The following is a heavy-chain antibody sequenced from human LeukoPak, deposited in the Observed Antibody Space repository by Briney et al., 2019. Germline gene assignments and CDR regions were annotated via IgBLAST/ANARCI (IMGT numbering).Heavy chain of an antibody. CDR2: MKGDASLI. Sequence: GGTLRLSCAASGFSFGNFWMSWVRQAPGRGLQWVASMKGDASLIYYVDSVKGRFTISRDNARNSLYMQMNSLRVEDTAVYYCARLFGGVTTFDYWGQGALVTVSS. D-gene: IGHD2-8*02. CDR3: ARLFGGVTTFDY. J-gene: IGHJ4*02. CDR1: GFSFGNFW. V-gene: IGHV3-7*01.